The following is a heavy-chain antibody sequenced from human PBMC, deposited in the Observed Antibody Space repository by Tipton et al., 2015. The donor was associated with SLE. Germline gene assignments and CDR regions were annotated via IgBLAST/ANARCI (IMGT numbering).Heavy chain of an antibody. Sequence: TLSLTCTVSGGSITTYYWSWIRQPPGKGLEWIGYIYYSGSTNYNPSLKSRVTISVDTSKNQFSLKLSSVTAADTAGYYCAKNSGSYYFDDWGQGTLVTVSS. CDR3: AKNSGSYYFDD. J-gene: IGHJ4*02. CDR2: IYYSGST. CDR1: GGSITTYY. V-gene: IGHV4-59*08. D-gene: IGHD3-10*01.